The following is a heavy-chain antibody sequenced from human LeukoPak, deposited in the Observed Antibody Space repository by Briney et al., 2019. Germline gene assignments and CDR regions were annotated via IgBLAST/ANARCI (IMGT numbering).Heavy chain of an antibody. CDR3: AKYRGWYFDY. Sequence: GGSLRLSCAASGFTFSSYWMSWVRQAPGKGLEWVSAVSGSGGSTYYADSVKGRFTISRDNSKNTLYLQMNSLRAEDTAVYYCAKYRGWYFDYWGQGTLVTVSS. D-gene: IGHD3-10*01. CDR2: VSGSGGST. CDR1: GFTFSSYW. V-gene: IGHV3-23*01. J-gene: IGHJ4*02.